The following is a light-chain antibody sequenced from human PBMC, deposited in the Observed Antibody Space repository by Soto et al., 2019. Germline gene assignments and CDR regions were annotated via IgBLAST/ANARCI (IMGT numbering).Light chain of an antibody. CDR1: NSDIGSYDS. CDR2: EVS. CDR3: SSFTSSSTVV. V-gene: IGLV2-14*01. J-gene: IGLJ2*01. Sequence: QSVLTQPASVSGSPGQSITISCTGTNSDIGSYDSVSWFQHHPGKAPKLLISEVSNRPSGVSNRFSASKSGKMASLTISGLQAEDEAAYYCSSFTSSSTVVFGGGTTLTVL.